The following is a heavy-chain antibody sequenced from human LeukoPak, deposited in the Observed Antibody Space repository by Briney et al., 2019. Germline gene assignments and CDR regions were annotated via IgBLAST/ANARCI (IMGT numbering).Heavy chain of an antibody. CDR2: ISSSSSTI. CDR1: GFTFSSYS. Sequence: PGGSLRLSCAASGFTFSSYSMNWVRQAPGKGLEWVSYISSSSSTIYYADSVKGRFTISRDNAKNSLYLQMNSLRAEDTAVYYCARASPVDGATTPHWGQGTLVTVSS. CDR3: ARASPVDGATTPH. V-gene: IGHV3-48*04. D-gene: IGHD1-26*01. J-gene: IGHJ4*02.